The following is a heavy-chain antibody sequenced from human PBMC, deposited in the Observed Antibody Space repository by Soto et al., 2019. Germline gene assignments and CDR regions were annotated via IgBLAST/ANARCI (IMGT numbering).Heavy chain of an antibody. CDR1: GYTFTSYG. CDR3: ARDLTPWPAAIWDYYCYGMDV. J-gene: IGHJ6*02. D-gene: IGHD2-2*01. Sequence: QVQLVQSGAEVKKPGASVKVSCKASGYTFTSYGISWVRQAPGQGLEWMGWISAYNGNTNYAQKLQGRVTMTTDTSTSTADMEMSSVRSDDTAVYYCARDLTPWPAAIWDYYCYGMDVWGQGTTVTVSS. CDR2: ISAYNGNT. V-gene: IGHV1-18*01.